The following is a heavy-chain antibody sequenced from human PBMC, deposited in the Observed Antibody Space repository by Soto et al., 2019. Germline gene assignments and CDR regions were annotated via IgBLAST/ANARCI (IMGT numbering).Heavy chain of an antibody. V-gene: IGHV1-3*01. D-gene: IGHD2-2*01. CDR1: GYTFTSYA. Sequence: ASVKVSCKASGYTFTSYAMHWVRQAPGQRLEWMGWINAGNGNTKYSQKFQGRVTITRVTSASTAYMELSSLRSEDTAVYYCARSTPKRLAPLDYWGQGTLVTVSS. CDR3: ARSTPKRLAPLDY. CDR2: INAGNGNT. J-gene: IGHJ4*02.